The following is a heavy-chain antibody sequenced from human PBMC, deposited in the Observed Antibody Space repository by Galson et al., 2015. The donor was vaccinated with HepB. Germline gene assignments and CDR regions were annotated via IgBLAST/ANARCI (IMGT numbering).Heavy chain of an antibody. CDR3: ARGVRTVVTRDAFDI. Sequence: SLRLSCAASGFTFSSYAMHWVRQAPGKGLEWVAVISYDGSNKYYADSVKGRFTISRDNSKNTLYLQMNSLRAEDTAVYYCARGVRTVVTRDAFDIWGQGTMVTVSS. D-gene: IGHD4-23*01. V-gene: IGHV3-30-3*01. CDR2: ISYDGSNK. J-gene: IGHJ3*02. CDR1: GFTFSSYA.